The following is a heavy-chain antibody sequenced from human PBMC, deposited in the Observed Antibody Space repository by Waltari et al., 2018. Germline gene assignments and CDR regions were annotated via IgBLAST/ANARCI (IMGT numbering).Heavy chain of an antibody. V-gene: IGHV3-30-3*01. Sequence: QVQLVESGGGVVQPGRSLRLSCAASGFTFSSYAMHWVRQAPGKGLEWVAVISYDGSNKYYADSVKGRFTISRDNSKNTLYLQMNSLRAEDTAVYYCARDWDGGMVQGLDYWGQGTLVTVSS. CDR3: ARDWDGGMVQGLDY. CDR2: ISYDGSNK. J-gene: IGHJ4*02. CDR1: GFTFSSYA. D-gene: IGHD3-10*01.